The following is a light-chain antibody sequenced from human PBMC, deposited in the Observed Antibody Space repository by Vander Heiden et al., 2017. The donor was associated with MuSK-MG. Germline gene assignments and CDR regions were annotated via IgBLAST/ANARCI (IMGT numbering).Light chain of an antibody. CDR3: QQLHLYPNT. J-gene: IGKJ4*01. Sequence: SAYVGDRITITCRASQGISSHLAWYQQKAGKVPRLLIYDASTLQSGVPSRFSGSGSGTEFILTISSLQPEDFATYYCQQLHLYPNTFGGGTTVEIK. CDR1: QGISSH. CDR2: DAS. V-gene: IGKV1-9*01.